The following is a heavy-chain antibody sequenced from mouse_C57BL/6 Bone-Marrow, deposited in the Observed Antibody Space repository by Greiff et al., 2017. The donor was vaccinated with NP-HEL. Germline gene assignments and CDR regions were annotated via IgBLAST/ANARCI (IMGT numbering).Heavy chain of an antibody. CDR1: EYDFPSHD. CDR2: INSDGGST. Sequence: EVLLVESGGGLVQPGASLKLSCESNEYDFPSHDMSWVRKTPEKRLELVAAINSDGGSTYYPDTMERRFIISRDNTKKTLYLQMSSLRSEDTALYYCARPLYYDYDGGGFAYWGQGTLVTVSA. D-gene: IGHD2-4*01. CDR3: ARPLYYDYDGGGFAY. V-gene: IGHV5-2*01. J-gene: IGHJ3*01.